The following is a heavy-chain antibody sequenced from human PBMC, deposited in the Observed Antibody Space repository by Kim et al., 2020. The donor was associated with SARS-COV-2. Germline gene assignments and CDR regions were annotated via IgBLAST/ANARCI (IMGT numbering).Heavy chain of an antibody. CDR2: IAWNSYRI. V-gene: IGHV3-9*01. CDR3: AREITPDIAGRTSPCDL. J-gene: IGHJ4*02. Sequence: GGSLRLSCEASGFYFPDHAMHWVRQAPGKGLEWVSGIAWNSYRISYGDSVKGRFTVSRDNDKNFVYLQMNGLRVDDTARYYCAREITPDIAGRTSPCDLWGQGTQVRLSS. D-gene: IGHD6-6*01. CDR1: GFYFPDHA.